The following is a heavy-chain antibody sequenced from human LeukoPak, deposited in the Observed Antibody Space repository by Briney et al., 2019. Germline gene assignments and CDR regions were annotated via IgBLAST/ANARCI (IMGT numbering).Heavy chain of an antibody. Sequence: GESLKISCKGSGYIFTSYWIGWVRQMPGKGREWMGIIYPGDSDTRYSPSFQGQVTISADKSISTAYLQWSSLKASDTAMYYCARLIAVAGAWFDPWGQGTLVTVSS. CDR1: GYIFTSYW. CDR2: IYPGDSDT. CDR3: ARLIAVAGAWFDP. V-gene: IGHV5-51*01. J-gene: IGHJ5*02. D-gene: IGHD6-19*01.